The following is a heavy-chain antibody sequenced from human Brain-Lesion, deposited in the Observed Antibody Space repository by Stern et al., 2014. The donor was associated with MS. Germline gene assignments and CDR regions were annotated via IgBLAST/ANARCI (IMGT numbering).Heavy chain of an antibody. CDR2: INRGSDYI. CDR1: GFTFSSYT. D-gene: IGHD5-18*01. CDR3: ARVETPLADFYYYYGMAV. V-gene: IGHV3-21*01. J-gene: IGHJ6*02. Sequence: EDQLVESGGGLVKPGGSLRLSCAASGFTFSSYTMNWVRQAPGKGLEWVSSINRGSDYICYADSVKGRFTSSKDNAKNSLYLQMNSLRAEDTALYYCARVETPLADFYYYYGMAVWGQGTTGTVSS.